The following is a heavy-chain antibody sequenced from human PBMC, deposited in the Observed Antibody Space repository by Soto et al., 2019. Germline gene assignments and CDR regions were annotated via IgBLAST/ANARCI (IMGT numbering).Heavy chain of an antibody. V-gene: IGHV3-23*01. Sequence: PGGSLRLSCAASGFTFNTYAMSWVRQAPGQGREWVSAISGSGFSTYYADSVKGRFSISSDSSKNTLFLQMNSLRADDTAVYFCATFTFGRPFDTWGQGTMVTVSS. CDR3: ATFTFGRPFDT. CDR1: GFTFNTYA. J-gene: IGHJ3*02. D-gene: IGHD3-16*01. CDR2: ISGSGFST.